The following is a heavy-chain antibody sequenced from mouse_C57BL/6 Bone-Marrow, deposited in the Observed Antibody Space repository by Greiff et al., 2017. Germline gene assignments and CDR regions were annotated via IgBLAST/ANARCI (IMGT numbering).Heavy chain of an antibody. D-gene: IGHD2-4*01. V-gene: IGHV5-4*01. CDR1: GFTFSSYA. CDR3: ARETLYDYDEGAY. CDR2: ISDGGSYT. Sequence: EVKVVESGGGLVKPGGSLKLSCAASGFTFSSYAMSWVRQTPEKRLEWVATISDGGSYTYYPDNVKGRFTISRDNAKNNLYLQMSHLKSEDTAMYYCARETLYDYDEGAYWGQGTLVTVSA. J-gene: IGHJ3*01.